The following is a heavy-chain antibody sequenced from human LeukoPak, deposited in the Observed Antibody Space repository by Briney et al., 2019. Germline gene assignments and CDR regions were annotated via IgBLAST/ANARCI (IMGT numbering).Heavy chain of an antibody. CDR1: GGSISSSSYY. Sequence: SETLSLTCTVSGGSISSSSYYWGWIRQPPGKGLEWIGSIYYSGSTYYNPSLKSRVTTSVDTSKNQFSLKLSSVTAADAAVYYCASENGVPHWYFDVWGRGTLVTVSS. V-gene: IGHV4-39*07. CDR3: ASENGVPHWYFDV. J-gene: IGHJ2*01. D-gene: IGHD1-1*01. CDR2: IYYSGST.